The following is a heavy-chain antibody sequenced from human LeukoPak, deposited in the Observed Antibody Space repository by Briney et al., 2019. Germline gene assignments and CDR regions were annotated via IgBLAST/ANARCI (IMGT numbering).Heavy chain of an antibody. J-gene: IGHJ4*02. CDR3: ARQGAVGATGFDF. Sequence: PSETLSLTCSVSGDSISGISYYWGWIRQPPGKGLEWIGKIYYSGSSYNNSSLESRVVISLDTSRNQFSLKLTSVTATDTAVYYCARQGAVGATGFDFWGQGILVTVSS. CDR2: IYYSGSS. D-gene: IGHD1-26*01. V-gene: IGHV4-39*01. CDR1: GDSISGISYY.